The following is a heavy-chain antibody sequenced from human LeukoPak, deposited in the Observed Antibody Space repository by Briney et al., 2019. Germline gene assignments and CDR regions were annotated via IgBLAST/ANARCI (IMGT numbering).Heavy chain of an antibody. V-gene: IGHV3-23*01. CDR2: ISGSGGST. CDR3: AKGGDLRFLEWLPFDY. Sequence: PGGSLRLSCAASGFTFSSYAMSWVRQAPGKGLEWVSAISGSGGSTYYADSVKGRFTISRDNSKNTLYLQMNSLRAEDTAVYYCAKGGDLRFLEWLPFDYWGQGTLVTVSS. CDR1: GFTFSSYA. D-gene: IGHD3-3*01. J-gene: IGHJ4*02.